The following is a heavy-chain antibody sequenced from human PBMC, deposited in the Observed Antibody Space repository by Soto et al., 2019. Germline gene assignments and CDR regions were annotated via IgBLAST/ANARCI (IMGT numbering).Heavy chain of an antibody. Sequence: SVKASFTSSVHTFTGYLMHGRRLATGQGLEWMGWINPNSGGTDYAQKFQGWVTMTRDTSISTAYMELSRPRSDDTAVYYCARGRIAAAHNWFDPWGQGTLVTVSS. V-gene: IGHV1-2*04. CDR3: ARGRIAAAHNWFDP. J-gene: IGHJ5*02. D-gene: IGHD6-13*01. CDR1: VHTFTGYL. CDR2: INPNSGGT.